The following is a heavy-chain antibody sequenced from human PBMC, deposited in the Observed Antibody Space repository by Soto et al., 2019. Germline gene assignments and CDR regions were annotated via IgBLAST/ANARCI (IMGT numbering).Heavy chain of an antibody. CDR2: MTPNSGNT. V-gene: IGHV1-8*01. D-gene: IGHD3-10*01. CDR1: GYTFTSYD. Sequence: GASVKVSCKASGYTFTSYDINWMRQATGQGLEWLGWMTPNSGNTGYAQKLQGRVTMTTDTSTSTAYMELRSLRSDDTAVYYCAWGEGFGWFDPWGQGTLVTVSS. J-gene: IGHJ5*02. CDR3: AWGEGFGWFDP.